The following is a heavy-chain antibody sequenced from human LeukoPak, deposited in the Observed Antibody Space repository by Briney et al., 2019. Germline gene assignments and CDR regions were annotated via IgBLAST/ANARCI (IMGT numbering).Heavy chain of an antibody. J-gene: IGHJ4*02. V-gene: IGHV6-1*01. CDR3: ARSAGGTVDY. D-gene: IGHD6-13*01. Sequence: SQTLSLTRAISGDRLPRNNYLWHWINQSPSRDLQWLGRTYYRSKWYNDYAVSVKGRIPINPDTSRNQFSLHLNSVTPEDSAVYYCARSAGGTVDYWGQGALVTVSS. CDR1: GDRLPRNNYL. CDR2: TYYRSKWYN.